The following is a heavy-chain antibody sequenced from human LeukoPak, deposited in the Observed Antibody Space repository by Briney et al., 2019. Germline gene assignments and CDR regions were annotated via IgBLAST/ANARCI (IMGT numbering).Heavy chain of an antibody. D-gene: IGHD3-10*01. J-gene: IGHJ5*02. CDR1: GYTFTSYG. CDR3: ARDVITMLQNWFDP. CDR2: ISAYNGNT. Sequence: ASVKVSCKASGYTFTSYGISWVRQAPGQGLEWMGWISAYNGNTNYAQKLQGRVTMTTDTSTNTAYMELRSLRSEDTAMYYCARDVITMLQNWFDPWGQGTLVTVSS. V-gene: IGHV1-18*01.